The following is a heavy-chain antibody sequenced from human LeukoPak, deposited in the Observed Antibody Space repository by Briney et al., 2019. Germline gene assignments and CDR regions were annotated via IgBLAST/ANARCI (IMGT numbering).Heavy chain of an antibody. CDR3: AKSEWLSARNAFDI. D-gene: IGHD3-3*01. Sequence: GGSLRLSCAASGFTFSGYAMNWVSQAPGKGLEWVSSISNSGESTYYADSVKGRFTISRDNSKNTLYLQMNSLRVEDTAVYYCAKSEWLSARNAFDIWGQGTMVTVSS. V-gene: IGHV3-23*01. CDR2: ISNSGEST. CDR1: GFTFSGYA. J-gene: IGHJ3*02.